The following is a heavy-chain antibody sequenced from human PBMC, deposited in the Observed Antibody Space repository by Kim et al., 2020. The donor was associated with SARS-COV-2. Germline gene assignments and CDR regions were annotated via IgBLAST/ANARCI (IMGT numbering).Heavy chain of an antibody. CDR2: ISWNSGNI. D-gene: IGHD2-2*01. Sequence: GGSLRLSCAASGFTFDDYAMHWVRQAPGKDLEWVSGISWNSGNIGYADSVKGRFSISRDNAKNSLYLQMNSLRAEDTALYYCAKDQVPAATAATVVDYWGQGTLVTISS. V-gene: IGHV3-9*01. CDR1: GFTFDDYA. J-gene: IGHJ4*02. CDR3: AKDQVPAATAATVVDY.